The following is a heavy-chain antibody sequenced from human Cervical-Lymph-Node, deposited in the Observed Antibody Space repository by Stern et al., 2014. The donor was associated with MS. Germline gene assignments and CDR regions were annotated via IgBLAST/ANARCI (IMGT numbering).Heavy chain of an antibody. V-gene: IGHV3-49*03. CDR3: SRSTTPDGY. D-gene: IGHD2-15*01. CDR1: GFTFGDYA. CDR2: IRSKDFGETT. J-gene: IGHJ4*02. Sequence: EVQLVESGGGLAQPGRSLRLSCTASGFTFGDYAMSWYRQAPGKGLEWIGLIRSKDFGETTQYAASVKGRCTISRDDSKSIAYLQMNSLRSDDTAVYYCSRSTTPDGYWGQGTLVTVSS.